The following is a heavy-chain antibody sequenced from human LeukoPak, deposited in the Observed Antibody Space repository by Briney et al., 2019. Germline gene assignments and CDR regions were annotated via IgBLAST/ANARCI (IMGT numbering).Heavy chain of an antibody. V-gene: IGHV4-59*01. J-gene: IGHJ4*02. D-gene: IGHD4-11*01. CDR1: GVSISSYY. CDR2: MYYSGST. CDR3: ARGSNHFDF. Sequence: PSETLSLTCTVSGVSISSYYWSWIRQPPGKGLEWIGYMYYSGSTSYNPSLKSRVAISIDTSKNQFSLKLSSVTTADTAVYHCARGSNHFDFWGQGALVTVSS.